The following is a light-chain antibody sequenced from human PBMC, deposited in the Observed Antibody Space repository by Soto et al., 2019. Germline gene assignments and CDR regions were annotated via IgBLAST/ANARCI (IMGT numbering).Light chain of an antibody. CDR2: SSD. V-gene: IGLV1-44*01. CDR3: SSYTSSSTHVV. J-gene: IGLJ2*01. CDR1: NSNIGSNT. Sequence: QSVLIQPPSASGTPGQRVTISCSGRNSNIGSNTVSWYHQVPGTAPKVVIYSSDQRPSGVPDRLSASKSGTSASLAISGLQAEDEADYYCSSYTSSSTHVVFGGGTQLTVL.